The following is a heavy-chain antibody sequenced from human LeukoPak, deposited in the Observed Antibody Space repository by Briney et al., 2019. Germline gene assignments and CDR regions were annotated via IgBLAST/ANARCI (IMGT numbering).Heavy chain of an antibody. CDR3: ASQAGLKWELLLPPDY. CDR1: GYTFTGYY. Sequence: ASVKVSCKASGYTFTGYYMHWVRQAPGQGLEWMGWINPNSGGTNYAQKFQGRVTMTRDTSISTAYMELSRLRSDDTAVYYCASQAGLKWELLLPPDYWGQGTLVTVSS. J-gene: IGHJ4*02. CDR2: INPNSGGT. D-gene: IGHD1-26*01. V-gene: IGHV1-2*02.